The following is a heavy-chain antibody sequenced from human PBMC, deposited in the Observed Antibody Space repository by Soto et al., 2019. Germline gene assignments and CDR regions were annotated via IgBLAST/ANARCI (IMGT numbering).Heavy chain of an antibody. CDR3: AGARLYCSGGSCYSPYYYYYGMDV. Sequence: SETLSLTCTVSGGSVSSYYWSWIRQPPGKGLEWIGYIYYSGSTNYNPSLKSRVTISVDTSKNQFSLKLSSVTAADTAVYYCAGARLYCSGGSCYSPYYYYYGMDVLGQGTTVTVSS. J-gene: IGHJ6*02. CDR1: GGSVSSYY. D-gene: IGHD2-15*01. CDR2: IYYSGST. V-gene: IGHV4-59*02.